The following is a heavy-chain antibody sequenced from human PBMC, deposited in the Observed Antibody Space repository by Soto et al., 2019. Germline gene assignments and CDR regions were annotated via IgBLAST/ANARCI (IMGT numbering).Heavy chain of an antibody. CDR1: GFTFDSYG. CDR3: VKDLLQNTGTTCGS. D-gene: IGHD4-17*01. J-gene: IGHJ5*02. CDR2: ISSDGNNK. V-gene: IGHV3-30*18. Sequence: QVQLVESGGGVVQPGRSLRLSCAASGFTFDSYGMHWVRQAPGKGLEWVAVISSDGNNKYYADSVKGRFSIYRDNFNNILYLQMSSLRVEDTAVYYCVKDLLQNTGTTCGSWGQGTLVPVSS.